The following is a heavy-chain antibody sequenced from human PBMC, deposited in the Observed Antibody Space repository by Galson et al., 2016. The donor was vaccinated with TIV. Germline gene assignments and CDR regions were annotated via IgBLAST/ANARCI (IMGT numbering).Heavy chain of an antibody. D-gene: IGHD4-11*01. CDR2: YDRENGER. J-gene: IGHJ4*01. Sequence: SVKVSCKVSGYRLSKLSMYWVRQAPGKGLEWMGGYDRENGERVHTQKFQGRVTMTEDSSTDTAYMDLRSLRSEDTAVYLCATSLDYSQIFDYWGHGTLVTVSS. CDR3: ATSLDYSQIFDY. CDR1: GYRLSKLS. V-gene: IGHV1-24*01.